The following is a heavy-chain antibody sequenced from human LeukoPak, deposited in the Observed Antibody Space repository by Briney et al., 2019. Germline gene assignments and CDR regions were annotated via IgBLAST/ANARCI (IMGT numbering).Heavy chain of an antibody. CDR2: INLDGSST. J-gene: IGHJ3*02. CDR3: AKDTAMVRGVIKPDAFDI. D-gene: IGHD3-10*01. V-gene: IGHV3-74*01. Sequence: GGSLRLSCAASGFTFGSYWMHWVRQAPGKGLVWVSRINLDGSSTNYADSVKGRFTISRDNSKNTLYLQMNSLRAEDTAVYYCAKDTAMVRGVIKPDAFDIWGQGTMVTVSS. CDR1: GFTFGSYW.